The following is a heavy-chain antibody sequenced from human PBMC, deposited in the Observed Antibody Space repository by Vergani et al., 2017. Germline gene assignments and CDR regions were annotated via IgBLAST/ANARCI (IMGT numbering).Heavy chain of an antibody. CDR2: ISSSSSYI. Sequence: EVQLVESGGGLVKPGGSLRLSCAASGFTFSSYSMNWVRQAPGKGLEWVSSISSSSSYIYYADSVKGRFTISRDNAKNSLYLQMNSLRAEATAVYYCARDSDPGYCTNGVCYTGLNWFDPWGQGTLVTVSS. D-gene: IGHD2-8*01. CDR3: ARDSDPGYCTNGVCYTGLNWFDP. V-gene: IGHV3-21*01. J-gene: IGHJ5*02. CDR1: GFTFSSYS.